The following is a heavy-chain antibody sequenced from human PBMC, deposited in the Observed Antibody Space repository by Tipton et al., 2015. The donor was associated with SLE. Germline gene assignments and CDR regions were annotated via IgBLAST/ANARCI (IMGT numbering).Heavy chain of an antibody. CDR2: IYYSGST. V-gene: IGHV4-39*07. D-gene: IGHD6-6*01. CDR3: ARLEEEVAFDI. J-gene: IGHJ3*02. CDR1: GGSISSSSYY. Sequence: TPSLTCTVSGGSISSSSYYWGWIRQPPGKGLEWIGSIYYSGSTNYNPSLKSRVTISVDTSKNQFSLKLSSVTAADTAVYYCARLEEEVAFDIWGQGTMVTVSS.